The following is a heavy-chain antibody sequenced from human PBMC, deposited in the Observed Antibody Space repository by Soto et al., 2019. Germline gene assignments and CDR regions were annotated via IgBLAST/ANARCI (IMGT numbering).Heavy chain of an antibody. J-gene: IGHJ3*02. Sequence: GESLKISCKGSGYSFTSYWIGWVRQMPGKGLEWMGIIYPGDSNTKYSPSFQGQVAISADKSISTAYLQWSSLKASDTAMYYCARRRNYDSSGYYALDAFDIWGQGTKVT. CDR1: GYSFTSYW. CDR2: IYPGDSNT. D-gene: IGHD3-22*01. V-gene: IGHV5-51*01. CDR3: ARRRNYDSSGYYALDAFDI.